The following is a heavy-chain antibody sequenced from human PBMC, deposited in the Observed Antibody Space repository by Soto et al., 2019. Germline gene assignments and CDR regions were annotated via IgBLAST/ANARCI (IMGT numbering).Heavy chain of an antibody. D-gene: IGHD3-10*01. CDR1: GYSFTSYW. Sequence: RGESLKISCKGSGYSFTSYWIGWVRQMPGKGLEWMGIIYPGDSDTRYSPSFQGQVTISADKSISTAYLQWSSLKASDTAMYYCARLMVQGVSPSFYYYYYMGVWGKGTTVTVSS. CDR2: IYPGDSDT. CDR3: ARLMVQGVSPSFYYYYYMGV. J-gene: IGHJ6*03. V-gene: IGHV5-51*01.